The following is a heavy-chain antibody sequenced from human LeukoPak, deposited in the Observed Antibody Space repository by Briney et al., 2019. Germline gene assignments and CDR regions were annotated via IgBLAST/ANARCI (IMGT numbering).Heavy chain of an antibody. V-gene: IGHV3-7*01. D-gene: IGHD1-26*01. CDR1: GFTFSSYW. J-gene: IGHJ4*02. Sequence: PGGSLRLSCAASGFTFSSYWMSWVRQAPGKGLEWVANIKQDGSEKYYADSVKGRFISSRDNTKNSLYLQMNSLRAEDTANYCARDLRIVSGSYLDYWGQGTLFTVSS. CDR2: IKQDGSEK. CDR3: ARDLRIVSGSYLDY.